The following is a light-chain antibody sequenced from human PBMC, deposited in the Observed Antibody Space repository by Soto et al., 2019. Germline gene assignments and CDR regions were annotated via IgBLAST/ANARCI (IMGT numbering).Light chain of an antibody. V-gene: IGLV4-69*01. CDR1: SGHSSYA. CDR2: LNSDGSH. Sequence: QSVLTQSPSASASLGASVKLTCTLSSGHSSYAIAWHQQQPEKGPRYLMKLNSDGSHSQVDGIPDRFSGSSSGAERYLTIASHQSEEEADYYCQTWGTGIHYVFGTGTKLTVL. CDR3: QTWGTGIHYV. J-gene: IGLJ1*01.